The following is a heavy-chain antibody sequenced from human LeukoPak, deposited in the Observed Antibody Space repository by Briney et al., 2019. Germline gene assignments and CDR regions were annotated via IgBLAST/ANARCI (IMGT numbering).Heavy chain of an antibody. D-gene: IGHD1-26*01. V-gene: IGHV3-15*01. Sequence: GGSLRLSCAASGFIFSSYGMSWVRQAPGKGLEWVGRIKAKAHGGTIEYAAPVKGRFTISRDDSKNTLYLQMNSLKTEDTAVYYCTTDGVGVEGATYDNWGQGTLVSVSS. J-gene: IGHJ4*02. CDR2: IKAKAHGGTI. CDR1: GFIFSSYG. CDR3: TTDGVGVEGATYDN.